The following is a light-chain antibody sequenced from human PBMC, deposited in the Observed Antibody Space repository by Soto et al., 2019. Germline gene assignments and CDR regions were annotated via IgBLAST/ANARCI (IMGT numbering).Light chain of an antibody. CDR1: QTVFSNY. CDR2: GAS. Sequence: IVLTQSSATLSVSPGERATLSCRATQTVFSNYIGWYQQKPGQAPRRLIFGASIRATGIPDRFSGSGSGTDFTLTITSLQPEDFATYYCQQSYRTPPGTFGLRTKVDIK. V-gene: IGKV3-20*01. J-gene: IGKJ1*01. CDR3: QQSYRTPPGT.